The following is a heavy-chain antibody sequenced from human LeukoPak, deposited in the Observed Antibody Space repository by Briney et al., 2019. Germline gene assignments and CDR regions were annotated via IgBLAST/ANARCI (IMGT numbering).Heavy chain of an antibody. CDR3: SKGQRRTSYYDSSGYYYGDY. Sequence: GGSLRLFCGASGFTFSSYAMSWVRQAPGKGLEWVSAISGSGGSTYYADSVKGRFTISRDNSKNTLYLQMNSLRAEDTAVYYCSKGQRRTSYYDSSGYYYGDYWDQGTLVTVSS. CDR2: ISGSGGST. J-gene: IGHJ4*02. CDR1: GFTFSSYA. D-gene: IGHD3-22*01. V-gene: IGHV3-23*01.